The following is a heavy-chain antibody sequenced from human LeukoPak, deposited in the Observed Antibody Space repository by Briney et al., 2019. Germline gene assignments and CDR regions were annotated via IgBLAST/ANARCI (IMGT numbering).Heavy chain of an antibody. CDR1: GGSFSGYY. Sequence: PSETLSLTCAVYGGSFSGYYWSWIRQPPGKGLEWIGEINHSGSTNYNPSLKSRVTISVDTSKNQFSLKLSSVTAADTAVYYCARVWIYCSSTSCYGGYYYYYGMDVWGQGTTVTVSS. V-gene: IGHV4-34*01. D-gene: IGHD2-2*01. J-gene: IGHJ6*02. CDR3: ARVWIYCSSTSCYGGYYYYYGMDV. CDR2: INHSGST.